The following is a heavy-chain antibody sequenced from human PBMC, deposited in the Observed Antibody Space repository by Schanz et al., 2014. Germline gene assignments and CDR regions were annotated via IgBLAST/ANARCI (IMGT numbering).Heavy chain of an antibody. J-gene: IGHJ5*01. CDR2: ISASGGTT. CDR3: AKTPREYCNYDNCPNWFDS. Sequence: EVQLLESGGGLVEPGGSLRLSCAASGFSFSSYAMGWVRQARGKELEWVSAISASGGTTYYADSVKGRFTISRDNSKNTLYLQMNSLRAEDTAVYYCAKTPREYCNYDNCPNWFDSWGQGTLVTASS. D-gene: IGHD2-15*01. V-gene: IGHV3-23*01. CDR1: GFSFSSYA.